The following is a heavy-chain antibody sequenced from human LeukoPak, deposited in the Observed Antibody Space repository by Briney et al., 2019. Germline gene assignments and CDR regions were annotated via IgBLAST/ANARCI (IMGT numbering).Heavy chain of an antibody. D-gene: IGHD3-22*01. J-gene: IGHJ3*02. Sequence: GGSLRLSCAASGFTFSSYWMSWVRQAPGKGLEWVANIKQDGSEKCYVDSVKGRFTISRDNAKNSLYLQMNSLRAEDTAVYYCARDPRLYYYDGSGSDAFDIWGQGTMVTVSS. V-gene: IGHV3-7*01. CDR1: GFTFSSYW. CDR3: ARDPRLYYYDGSGSDAFDI. CDR2: IKQDGSEK.